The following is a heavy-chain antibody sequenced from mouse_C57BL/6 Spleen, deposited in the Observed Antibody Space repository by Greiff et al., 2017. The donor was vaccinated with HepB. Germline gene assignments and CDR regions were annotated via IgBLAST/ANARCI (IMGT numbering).Heavy chain of an antibody. J-gene: IGHJ2*01. CDR2: INPSSGYT. CDR3: ARRWDGFDY. D-gene: IGHD4-1*01. Sequence: QVHVKQSGAELARPGASVKMSCKASGYTFTSYTMHWVKQRPGQGLEWIGYINPSSGYTKYNQKFKDKATLTADKSSSTAYMQLSSLTSEDSAVYYCARRWDGFDYWGQGTTLTVSS. CDR1: GYTFTSYT. V-gene: IGHV1-4*01.